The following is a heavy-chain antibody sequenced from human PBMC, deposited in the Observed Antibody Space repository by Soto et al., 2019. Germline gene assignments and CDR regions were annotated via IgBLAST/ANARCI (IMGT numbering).Heavy chain of an antibody. Sequence: GSLRLSCATFECTFSAYWMSWVRQAPGKGLEWVANIRQDGGEKYYVDSVKGRFTISRDNAKNSVYLQMNSLRVEDTAIYYCASEYGDHPHFDYWGPGTLVTVSS. J-gene: IGHJ4*02. V-gene: IGHV3-7*01. D-gene: IGHD4-17*01. CDR2: IRQDGGEK. CDR1: ECTFSAYW. CDR3: ASEYGDHPHFDY.